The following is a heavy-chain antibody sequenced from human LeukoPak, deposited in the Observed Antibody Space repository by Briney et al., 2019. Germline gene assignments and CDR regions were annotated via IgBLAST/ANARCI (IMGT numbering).Heavy chain of an antibody. CDR1: GFTFSSYA. D-gene: IGHD5-12*01. V-gene: IGHV3-64*01. Sequence: GGSLRLSCAASGFTFSSYAMHWVRQAPGKGLEYVSAISSNGGSTYYANSVKGRFTISRDNSKNTLYLQMGSLRAEDMAVYYCARVSGYDYRYFDYWGQETLVTVSS. J-gene: IGHJ4*02. CDR2: ISSNGGST. CDR3: ARVSGYDYRYFDY.